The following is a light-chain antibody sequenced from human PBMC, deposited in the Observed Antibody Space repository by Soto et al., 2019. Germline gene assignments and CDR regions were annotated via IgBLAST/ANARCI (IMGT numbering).Light chain of an antibody. V-gene: IGLV2-14*03. J-gene: IGLJ1*01. CDR2: DVS. Sequence: QSVLTQLASVSGSPGQSITISCTGTSSDVGGYDYVSWYQHHPGKAPKLMIYDVSNRPSGVSNRFSGSKSGNTASLTISGLQDEDEPDYYCSSYTSSSLYVFGTGTKVTVL. CDR1: SSDVGGYDY. CDR3: SSYTSSSLYV.